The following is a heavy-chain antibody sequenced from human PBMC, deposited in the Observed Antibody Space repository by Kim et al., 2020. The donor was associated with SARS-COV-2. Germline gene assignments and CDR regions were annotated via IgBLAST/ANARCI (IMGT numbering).Heavy chain of an antibody. CDR2: IFPGDSDT. CDR3: GRRNYGSGSYSFDY. V-gene: IGHV5-51*01. CDR1: GYTFTSYW. D-gene: IGHD3-10*01. Sequence: GESLKISCKASGYTFTSYWIDWVRQMPGKRLESMGIIFPGDSDTRYSPSIQGQVTISVDKSINTAFLQWNSLEATDTAMYYCGRRNYGSGSYSFDYWGQG. J-gene: IGHJ4*02.